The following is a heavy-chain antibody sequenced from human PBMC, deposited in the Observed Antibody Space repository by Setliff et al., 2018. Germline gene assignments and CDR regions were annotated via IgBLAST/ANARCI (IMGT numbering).Heavy chain of an antibody. V-gene: IGHV4-59*12. Sequence: PSETLSLTCTVSGGSISSYYWSWIRQPPGKGLEWIGYIYYSGSTNYNPSLKSRVSISVDTSKNQFSLKLSSVTAADTAVYYCARVRDYYDSSVYWAYYFDHWGQGALVTVSS. CDR1: GGSISSYY. D-gene: IGHD3-22*01. CDR3: ARVRDYYDSSVYWAYYFDH. CDR2: IYYSGST. J-gene: IGHJ4*02.